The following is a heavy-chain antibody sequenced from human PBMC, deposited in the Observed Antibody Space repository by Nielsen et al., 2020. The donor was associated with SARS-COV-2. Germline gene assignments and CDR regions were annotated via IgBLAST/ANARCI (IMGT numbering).Heavy chain of an antibody. J-gene: IGHJ5*02. D-gene: IGHD5-24*01. V-gene: IGHV4-61*02. CDR1: GGSISSGSYY. CDR2: IYTSGST. Sequence: SETLSLTCTVSGGSISSGSYYWSWIRQPAGKGLEWIGRIYTSGSTNYNPSLKSRVTISVDTSKNQFSLKLSSVTAADTAVYYCARGYVEMATIPTWGQGTLVTVSS. CDR3: ARGYVEMATIPT.